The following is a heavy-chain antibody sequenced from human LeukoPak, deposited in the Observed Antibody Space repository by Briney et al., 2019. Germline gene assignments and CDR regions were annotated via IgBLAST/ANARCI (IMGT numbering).Heavy chain of an antibody. D-gene: IGHD3-10*01. Sequence: GGSLRLSCAASGFTFSDYYMSWIRQAPGKGLEWVSYISSSGSTIYYADSVKGRFTISRDNAKNSLYLQMNSLRAEDTAVYYCARDNGFGELTYYMDVWGKGTTVTVSS. CDR2: ISSSGSTI. CDR3: ARDNGFGELTYYMDV. J-gene: IGHJ6*03. CDR1: GFTFSDYY. V-gene: IGHV3-11*04.